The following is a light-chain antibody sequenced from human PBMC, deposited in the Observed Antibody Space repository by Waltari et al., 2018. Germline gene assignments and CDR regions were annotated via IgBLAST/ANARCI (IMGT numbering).Light chain of an antibody. CDR2: EVS. CDR3: SSYAGNTV. J-gene: IGLJ2*01. Sequence: QSALTQPPSASGSPGQSVTISCTRSSSDVGNYNYVSWYQQHPGKAPKLTVYEVSKRPSGVPDRFSGSKSGNTASLTVSGLQAEDEADYYCSSYAGNTVFGGGTKLTVL. CDR1: SSDVGNYNY. V-gene: IGLV2-8*01.